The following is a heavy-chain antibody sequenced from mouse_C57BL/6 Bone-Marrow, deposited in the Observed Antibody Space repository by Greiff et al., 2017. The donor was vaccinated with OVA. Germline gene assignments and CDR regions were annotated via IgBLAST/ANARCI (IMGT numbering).Heavy chain of an antibody. CDR2: IYPGSGST. CDR3: ALYYNYLDYYAMDY. Sequence: QVQLQQPGAELVKPGASVKMSCKASGYTFTSYWITWVKQRPGQGLEWIGDIYPGSGSTNYNEKFKSKATLTVDTSSSTAYMQLSSLTSEDSAVYYGALYYNYLDYYAMDYWGQGTSVTVSS. D-gene: IGHD2-4*01. J-gene: IGHJ4*01. V-gene: IGHV1-55*01. CDR1: GYTFTSYW.